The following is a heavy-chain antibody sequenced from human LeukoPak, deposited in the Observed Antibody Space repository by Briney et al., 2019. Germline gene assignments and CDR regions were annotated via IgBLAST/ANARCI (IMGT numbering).Heavy chain of an antibody. D-gene: IGHD4-17*01. V-gene: IGHV3-23*01. CDR3: AKDPYGETSYFDY. Sequence: GGSLRLSCAASGFTFSSYAMSWVRQAPGKRLEWVSGISASGGSTYYADSVKGRFTISRDNSKNTLYLQMNSLRAEDTAVYYCAKDPYGETSYFDYWGQGTLVTVSS. J-gene: IGHJ4*02. CDR2: ISASGGST. CDR1: GFTFSSYA.